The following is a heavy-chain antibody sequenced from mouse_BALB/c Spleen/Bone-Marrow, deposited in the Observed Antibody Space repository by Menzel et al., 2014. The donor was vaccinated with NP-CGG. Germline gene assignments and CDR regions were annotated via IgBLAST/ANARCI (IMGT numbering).Heavy chain of an antibody. CDR2: IHYSGST. Sequence: VQLQQSGPDLVKPSQSLSLTCTVTGYSITSGYSWHWIRQFPGNKLEWMGYIHYSGSTNYNPSLKSRISITRDTPKNQFFLQLNSVTTEDTATYYCARHYRYEAWFAYWGQGTLVTVSA. D-gene: IGHD2-14*01. CDR3: ARHYRYEAWFAY. CDR1: GYSITSGYS. J-gene: IGHJ3*01. V-gene: IGHV3-1*02.